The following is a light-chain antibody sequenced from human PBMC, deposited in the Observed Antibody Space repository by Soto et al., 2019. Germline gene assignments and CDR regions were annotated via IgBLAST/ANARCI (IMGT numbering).Light chain of an antibody. Sequence: EIVLTQSPVTLALSPGERATLSCRASQSVSSSYLAWYQQKPGQAPRPLIYAASSRATGIPDRFSGSGSGTDFSLTISSLEPGDLAVYYCQQYGSSPRTFGQGTKVDIK. CDR1: QSVSSSY. V-gene: IGKV3-20*01. CDR3: QQYGSSPRT. CDR2: AAS. J-gene: IGKJ1*01.